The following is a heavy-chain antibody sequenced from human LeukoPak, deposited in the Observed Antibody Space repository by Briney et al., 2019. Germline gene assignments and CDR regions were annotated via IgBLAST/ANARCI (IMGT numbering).Heavy chain of an antibody. V-gene: IGHV4-39*07. CDR2: IYYSGST. J-gene: IGHJ3*02. Sequence: PSETLSLTCTVSGGSISSSSYYWGWIRQPPGKGLEWIGSIYYSGSTYYNPSLKSRVTISVDTSKNQFSLKLSSVTAADTAVYYCARVFYGLGSGAFDIWGQGTMVTVSS. CDR1: GGSISSSSYY. CDR3: ARVFYGLGSGAFDI. D-gene: IGHD1-26*01.